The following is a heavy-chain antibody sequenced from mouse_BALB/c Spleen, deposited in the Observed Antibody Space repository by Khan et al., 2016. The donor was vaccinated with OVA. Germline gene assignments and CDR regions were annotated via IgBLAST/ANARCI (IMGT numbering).Heavy chain of an antibody. V-gene: IGHV1S137*01. D-gene: IGHD2-3*01. CDR3: ARPAYDGYYDY. CDR2: ISTYSGNT. Sequence: QVQLKQSGPELVRPGVSVKISCKGSGYIFTDYAMHWVKQSHAKSLEWIGLISTYSGNTNYNQKFKGKATMTVDKSSSTAYMELARLTSEDSAIYYCARPAYDGYYDYWGQGTTLTVS. J-gene: IGHJ2*01. CDR1: GYIFTDYA.